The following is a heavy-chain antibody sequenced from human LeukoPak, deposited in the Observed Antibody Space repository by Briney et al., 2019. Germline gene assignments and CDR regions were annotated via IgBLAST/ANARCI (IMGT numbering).Heavy chain of an antibody. Sequence: GGSLRLSCAASGFTFSSYEMDWVRQAPGKGLEWVSYISSSGSTIYYADSVKGRFTISRDNAKNSLYLQMNSLRAEDTAVYYCARELLWFGELWDWGQGTLVTVSS. J-gene: IGHJ4*02. CDR3: ARELLWFGELWD. CDR1: GFTFSSYE. V-gene: IGHV3-48*03. D-gene: IGHD3-10*01. CDR2: ISSSGSTI.